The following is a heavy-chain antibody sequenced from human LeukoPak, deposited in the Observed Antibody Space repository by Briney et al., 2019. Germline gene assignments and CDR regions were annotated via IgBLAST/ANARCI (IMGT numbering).Heavy chain of an antibody. CDR3: VRGGGGPRLQH. CDR1: GGSSSNFY. D-gene: IGHD3-16*01. CDR2: INSSGGI. J-gene: IGHJ1*01. V-gene: IGHV4-34*01. Sequence: SETLSLTCAVYGGSSSNFYWTWIRQRPGKGLEWIGEINSSGGINYHPSLKSRVTMSIAASRNQFSLRLTSVTAADTAVYYCVRGGGGPRLQHWGQGTLVTVSS.